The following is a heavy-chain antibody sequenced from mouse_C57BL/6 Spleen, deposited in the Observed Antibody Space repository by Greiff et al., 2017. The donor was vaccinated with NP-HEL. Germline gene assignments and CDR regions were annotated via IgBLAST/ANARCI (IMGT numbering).Heavy chain of an antibody. D-gene: IGHD1-1*01. J-gene: IGHJ1*03. CDR3: ARDGAYYYGSSHWYFDV. CDR2: INPSTGGT. CDR1: GYSFTGYY. Sequence: EVQLQQSGPELVKPGASVKISCKASGYSFTGYYMNWVKQSPEKSLEWIGEINPSTGGTTYNQKFKAKATLTVDKSSSTAYMQLKSLTSEDSAVYDCARDGAYYYGSSHWYFDVWGTGTTVTVSS. V-gene: IGHV1-42*01.